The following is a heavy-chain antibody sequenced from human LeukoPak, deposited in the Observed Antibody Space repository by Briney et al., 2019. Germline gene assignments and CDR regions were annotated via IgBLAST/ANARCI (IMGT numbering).Heavy chain of an antibody. Sequence: SVKVACKASGGTFSSYAISWVRQAPGQGLEWMGGIIPIFGTANYAQKFQGRVTITTDESTSTAYMELSSLRSEDTAVYYCARGPPTVTTDYYYYYYMDVWGKGTTVTVSS. J-gene: IGHJ6*03. CDR1: GGTFSSYA. CDR3: ARGPPTVTTDYYYYYYMDV. CDR2: IIPIFGTA. V-gene: IGHV1-69*05. D-gene: IGHD4-11*01.